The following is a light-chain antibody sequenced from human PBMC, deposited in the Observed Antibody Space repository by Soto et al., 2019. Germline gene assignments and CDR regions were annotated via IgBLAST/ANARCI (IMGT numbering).Light chain of an antibody. V-gene: IGKV3-15*01. Sequence: EIVMTQSPATLSVSPGERATLSCRASQSVSSNLAWYQQKPGQAPRLLIYGASTRATGIPARFSGSGSGTEFTLTISSLQSEDFAVYYCQHYENWPPWTCGQGTKVEIK. CDR3: QHYENWPPWT. CDR1: QSVSSN. J-gene: IGKJ1*01. CDR2: GAS.